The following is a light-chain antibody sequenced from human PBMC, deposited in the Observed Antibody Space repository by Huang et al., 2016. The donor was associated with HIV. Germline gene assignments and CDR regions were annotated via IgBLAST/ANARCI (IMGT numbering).Light chain of an antibody. Sequence: EIVMTQSPATLSVSPGERATLSCRAGQSISNNLAWYQQKPGQAPKLRIYDASTRATGIPARFSGSGSGTEFILTISSLQSEDFAVYYCQQCKNWPSTFGQGTRLEIK. J-gene: IGKJ5*01. CDR2: DAS. CDR3: QQCKNWPST. CDR1: QSISNN. V-gene: IGKV3-15*01.